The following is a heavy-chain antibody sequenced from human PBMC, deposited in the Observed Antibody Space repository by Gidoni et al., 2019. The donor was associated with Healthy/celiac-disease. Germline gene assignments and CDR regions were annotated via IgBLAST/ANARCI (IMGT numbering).Heavy chain of an antibody. V-gene: IGHV3-21*01. CDR1: GFTFSSYS. Sequence: EVQLVESGGGLVKPGGSLRLSCAASGFTFSSYSMNWVRQAPGKGLEWVSSISSSSSYIYYADSVKGRFTISRDNAKNSLYLQMNSLRAEDTAVYYCARDEGAYYYDSSGYYYFHYYYMDVWGKGTTVTVSS. CDR2: ISSSSSYI. D-gene: IGHD3-22*01. J-gene: IGHJ6*03. CDR3: ARDEGAYYYDSSGYYYFHYYYMDV.